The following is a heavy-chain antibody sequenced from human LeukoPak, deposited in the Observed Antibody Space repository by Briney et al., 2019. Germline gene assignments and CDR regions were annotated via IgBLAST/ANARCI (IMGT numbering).Heavy chain of an antibody. CDR3: TRDQTPYY. CDR1: GFTFGDYA. Sequence: GGSLRLSCTASGFTFGDYAMSWVRQAPGKGLEWVGFIRSNTYGGTGEYAASVKGRFTISRDDSKSIAYLQMNSLKTEDTAVYYCTRDQTPYYWGQGTLVTVPS. J-gene: IGHJ4*02. V-gene: IGHV3-49*04. CDR2: IRSNTYGGTG.